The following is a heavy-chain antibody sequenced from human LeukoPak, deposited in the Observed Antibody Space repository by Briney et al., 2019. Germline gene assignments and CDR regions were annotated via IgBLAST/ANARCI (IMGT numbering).Heavy chain of an antibody. CDR1: GFTFNSYG. CDR3: AKDAAAGPSRLPYYFDY. J-gene: IGHJ4*02. V-gene: IGHV3-30*02. Sequence: SGGSLRLSCAASGFTFNSYGMHWVRQAPGKGLEWVAFIRYDGSNKYYADSVKGRFTISRDNSKNTLYLQMNSLRAEDTAVYYCAKDAAAGPSRLPYYFDYWGQGTLVTVSS. CDR2: IRYDGSNK. D-gene: IGHD1-14*01.